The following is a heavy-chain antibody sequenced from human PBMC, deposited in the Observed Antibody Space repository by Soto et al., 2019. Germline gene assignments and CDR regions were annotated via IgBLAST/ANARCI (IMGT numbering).Heavy chain of an antibody. V-gene: IGHV5-10-1*01. D-gene: IGHD3-10*01. Sequence: PGESLKISCKGSGYSFTSYWISWVRQMPGKGLEWMGRIDPSDSYTNYSPSFQGHVTISADKSISTAYLQWSSLKASDTAMYYCARQKTSRITMVRGPSYGMDVWGQGTTVTVSS. CDR2: IDPSDSYT. CDR1: GYSFTSYW. J-gene: IGHJ6*02. CDR3: ARQKTSRITMVRGPSYGMDV.